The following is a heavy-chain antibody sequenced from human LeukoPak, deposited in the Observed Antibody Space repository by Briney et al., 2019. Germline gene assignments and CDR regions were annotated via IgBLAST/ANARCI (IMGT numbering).Heavy chain of an antibody. Sequence: GGSLRLSCEASGFIFSDYYMAWIRQAPGKGLECVSYISTSVGIIYYADSVKGRFTISRDNAKNSLYLQMNSLRAEDTAVYYCARSRIKPYYFDYWGQGTLVTVSS. J-gene: IGHJ4*02. CDR3: ARSRIKPYYFDY. CDR1: GFIFSDYY. D-gene: IGHD3-3*01. V-gene: IGHV3-11*04. CDR2: ISTSVGII.